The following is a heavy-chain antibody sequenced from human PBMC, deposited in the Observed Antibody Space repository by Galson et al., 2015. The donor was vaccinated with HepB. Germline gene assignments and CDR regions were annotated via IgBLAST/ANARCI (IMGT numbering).Heavy chain of an antibody. D-gene: IGHD3-9*01. CDR1: GFTLGTYW. Sequence: SLRLSCAGSGFTLGTYWMSWVRQAPGKGLEWVANINQDGSEKDYVDSVKGRFTISRDNAKNLLYLQMNSLRAEDTAVYYCARDLYDILTGLDYWGQGTLVTVSS. J-gene: IGHJ4*02. CDR2: INQDGSEK. CDR3: ARDLYDILTGLDY. V-gene: IGHV3-7*03.